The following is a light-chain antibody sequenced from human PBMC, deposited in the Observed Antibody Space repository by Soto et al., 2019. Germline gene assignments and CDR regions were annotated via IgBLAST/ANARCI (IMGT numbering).Light chain of an antibody. V-gene: IGKV3-11*01. Sequence: EMVLTQSPATLSLSPGEVATLSFRAIQSVSTYLAWYQQRPGQAPRLLIYDASYRATDIPPRFSGSGSGTDFTLTISSLEPEDFAVYYCQQRSSWPPPIPFGQGTRLEIK. CDR2: DAS. CDR1: QSVSTY. J-gene: IGKJ5*01. CDR3: QQRSSWPPPIP.